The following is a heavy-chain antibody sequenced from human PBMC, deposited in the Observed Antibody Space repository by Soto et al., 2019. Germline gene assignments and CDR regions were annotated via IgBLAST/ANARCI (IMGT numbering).Heavy chain of an antibody. CDR3: AKDSTVVPQYLDC. CDR2: ISGSGGST. J-gene: IGHJ4*02. V-gene: IGHV3-23*01. CDR1: GFTFSSYA. D-gene: IGHD2-15*01. Sequence: HPEGSLRLSCAASGFTFSSYAMSWVRQAPGEGLEWVSAISGSGGSTYYADSVKGRFTISRDNSKNTLYLQMNSLRAEDTAVYYCAKDSTVVPQYLDCRDQGTLVTVSS.